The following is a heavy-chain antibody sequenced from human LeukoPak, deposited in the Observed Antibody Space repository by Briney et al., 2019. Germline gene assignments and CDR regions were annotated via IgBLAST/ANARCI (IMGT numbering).Heavy chain of an antibody. D-gene: IGHD1-26*01. CDR1: GGSISSSNYY. CDR3: AKNIGWELLFNFDH. V-gene: IGHV4-39*07. J-gene: IGHJ4*02. CDR2: VCHSGST. Sequence: SETLSLTCTVSGGSISSSNYYWGWIRQPPGKGLEWIGSVCHSGSTYYNPSLKSRVTISVDTSKNQFSLKLRSVTAADTAVYYCAKNIGWELLFNFDHWGQGSLVTVSS.